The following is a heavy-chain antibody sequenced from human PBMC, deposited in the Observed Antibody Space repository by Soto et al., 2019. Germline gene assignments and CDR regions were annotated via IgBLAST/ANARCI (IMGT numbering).Heavy chain of an antibody. D-gene: IGHD3-22*01. CDR2: ISYDGSNK. V-gene: IGHV3-30-3*01. CDR3: ARDAGYYHSSGYLDY. CDR1: GFTFSSYA. J-gene: IGHJ4*02. Sequence: QVQLVESGGGVVQPGRSLRLSCAASGFTFSSYAMHWVRQSPGKWLEWVAVISYDGSNKYDADYVKGRFTISRYNSQNTLYLQMNSLRAEDTAVYYCARDAGYYHSSGYLDYWGQGPLVTVSS.